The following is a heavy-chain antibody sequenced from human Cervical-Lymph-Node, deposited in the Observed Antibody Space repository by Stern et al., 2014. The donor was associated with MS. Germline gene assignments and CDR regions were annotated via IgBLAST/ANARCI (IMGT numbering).Heavy chain of an antibody. Sequence: QVQLEESGPGLVKPSETLSLTCTVSGGAISGHYFNWIRQSPGKGLEWIGYMFHSGSPHYNPSLKSRVSISIDTSKKQFSMNVTSVTAADTAVYYCATLGARNYWGQGIPVTVSS. CDR2: MFHSGSP. CDR3: ATLGARNY. V-gene: IGHV4-59*11. J-gene: IGHJ4*02. CDR1: GGAISGHY. D-gene: IGHD1-26*01.